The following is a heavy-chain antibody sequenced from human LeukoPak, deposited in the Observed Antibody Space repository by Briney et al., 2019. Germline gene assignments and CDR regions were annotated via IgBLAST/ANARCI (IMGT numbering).Heavy chain of an antibody. J-gene: IGHJ4*02. Sequence: GGSLRLSCAASGFNFSNYAMSWVRQAPGKGLEWVSTISGSGDGTYSADSVKGRFTISRDNSKNTLYLQMNSLRAEDTAVYYCAKPFYSGYDSHFDYWGQGTLVTVSS. CDR3: AKPFYSGYDSHFDY. V-gene: IGHV3-23*01. D-gene: IGHD5-12*01. CDR1: GFNFSNYA. CDR2: ISGSGDGT.